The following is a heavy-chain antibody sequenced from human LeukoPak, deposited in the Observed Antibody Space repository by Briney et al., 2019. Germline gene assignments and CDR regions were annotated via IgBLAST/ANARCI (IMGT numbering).Heavy chain of an antibody. D-gene: IGHD2-2*01. CDR1: GYSFTSYW. CDR3: ASTGYCSSTSCYGIDY. Sequence: GESLKISCKGSGYSFTSYWISWVRQMPGKGLEWMGRTDPSDSYTNYSPSFQGHVTISADKSISTAYLQWSSLKASDTAMYYCASTGYCSSTSCYGIDYWGQGILVTVSS. J-gene: IGHJ4*02. V-gene: IGHV5-10-1*01. CDR2: TDPSDSYT.